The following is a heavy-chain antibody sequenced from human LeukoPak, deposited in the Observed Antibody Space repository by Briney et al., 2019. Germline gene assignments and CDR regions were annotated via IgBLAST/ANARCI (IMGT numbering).Heavy chain of an antibody. V-gene: IGHV4-34*01. CDR3: ARGTYSSSWSPHPYYFDY. D-gene: IGHD6-13*01. J-gene: IGHJ4*02. CDR1: GGSFSGYY. Sequence: PSETLSLTCAVYGGSFSGYYWSWIRQPSGKGLEWIGEINHSGSTNYNPSLKSRVTISVDTSKNQFSLKMSSVTAADTAVYYCARGTYSSSWSPHPYYFDYWGQGTLVTVSS. CDR2: INHSGST.